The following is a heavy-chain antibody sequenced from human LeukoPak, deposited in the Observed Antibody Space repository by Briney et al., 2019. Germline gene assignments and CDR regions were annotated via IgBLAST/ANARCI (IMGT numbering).Heavy chain of an antibody. D-gene: IGHD3-3*01. CDR1: GGSISSGGYY. J-gene: IGHJ4*02. CDR2: IYHSGGT. V-gene: IGHV4-30-2*01. CDR3: AREKALAIFGVVIDY. Sequence: TLSLTCTVSGGSISSGGYYWSWIRQPPGKGLGWIGYIYHSGGTYYNPSLKSRVTISLDRSKNQFSLKLSSVTAADTAMYFCAREKALAIFGVVIDYWGQGTLVTVSS.